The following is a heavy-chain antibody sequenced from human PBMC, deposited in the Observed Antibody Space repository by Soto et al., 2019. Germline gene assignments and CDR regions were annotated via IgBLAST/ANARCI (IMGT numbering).Heavy chain of an antibody. D-gene: IGHD3-10*02. Sequence: GGSLRLSCAASGFAFSRFSMHWVRQAPGKGLAWVAVISYDGSNTHYAESVKGRFNISRDDSKNTVYLQMNNLRGEDSAVYYCARDHGMFLSYYYYGMDVWGQGTTVTVSS. CDR1: GFAFSRFS. CDR2: ISYDGSNT. V-gene: IGHV3-30-3*01. J-gene: IGHJ6*02. CDR3: ARDHGMFLSYYYYGMDV.